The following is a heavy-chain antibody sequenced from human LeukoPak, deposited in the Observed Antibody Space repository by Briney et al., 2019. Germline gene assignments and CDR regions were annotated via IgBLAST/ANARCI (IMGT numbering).Heavy chain of an antibody. CDR1: NIYISTYY. V-gene: IGHV4-59*01. J-gene: IGHJ4*02. D-gene: IGHD5-24*01. CDR2: IDYRGST. Sequence: SEPLSLTCTVSNIYISTYYWTWIRQTPGKGLEWIGYIDYRGSTNHNPSLKSRVTISVDSFKKQFSLRVTSVTAADTAVYYCAAGAPKFLHLIYWGRGTPVTVSS. CDR3: AAGAPKFLHLIY.